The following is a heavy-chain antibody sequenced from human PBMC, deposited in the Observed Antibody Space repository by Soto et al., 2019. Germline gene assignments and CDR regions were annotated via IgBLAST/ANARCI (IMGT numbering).Heavy chain of an antibody. J-gene: IGHJ6*02. CDR2: IKQDGSEK. D-gene: IGHD4-4*01. V-gene: IGHV3-7*01. CDR1: GFTFSSYW. CDR3: ARGSNSGRYYYYAMDV. Sequence: GGSLRLSCAASGFTFSSYWMSWVRQAPGKGLEWVANIKQDGSEKYYVDSVKGRFTISRDNAKNSLYLQMNSLRAEDTAVYYCARGSNSGRYYYYAMDVWGQGTTVTVS.